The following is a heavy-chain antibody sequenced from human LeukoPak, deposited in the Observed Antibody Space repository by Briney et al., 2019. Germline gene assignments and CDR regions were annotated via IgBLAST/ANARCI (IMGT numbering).Heavy chain of an antibody. CDR2: MNPNSGNT. V-gene: IGHV1-8*01. J-gene: IGHJ6*03. CDR1: GYTFTSYD. CDR3: ARATIAVVGGYNYYYYMDV. D-gene: IGHD6-19*01. Sequence: ASVKVSCKCSGYTFTSYDINWLRQATGQGLEWMGWMNPNSGNTGYAQKFQGRVTITRNTSISTAYMELSTLRSEDTAVYYCARATIAVVGGYNYYYYMDVGSKGTTVTVS.